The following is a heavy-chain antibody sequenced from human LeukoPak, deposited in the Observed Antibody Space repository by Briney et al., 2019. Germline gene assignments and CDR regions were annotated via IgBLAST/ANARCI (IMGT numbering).Heavy chain of an antibody. CDR3: ASDSGWYYFDY. V-gene: IGHV4-59*01. CDR2: IYYSGST. Sequence: PSETLSLTCTVSGGSISSYYWSWIRQPPGKGLEWIGYIYYSGSTNYNPSLKSRVTISVDTSKNQFSLKLSSVTAADTAVYYCASDSGWYYFDYWGQGTLVTVSS. J-gene: IGHJ4*02. CDR1: GGSISSYY. D-gene: IGHD6-19*01.